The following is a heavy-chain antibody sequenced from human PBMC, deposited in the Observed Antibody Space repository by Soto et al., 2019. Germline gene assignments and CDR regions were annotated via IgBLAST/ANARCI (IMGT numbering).Heavy chain of an antibody. CDR1: GFSFNSYA. V-gene: IGHV3-23*01. CDR3: VNQRGSGKTYYYKMDV. D-gene: IGHD3-10*01. J-gene: IGHJ6*02. CDR2: INYNSRAT. Sequence: EVQLLESGGGLVQPGGSLRLSCETSGFSFNSYAMTWVRQAPGMGLEWVAVINYNSRATFHAQSVKGRFTISRDNSRNTVFLQMDSLRAEDTAVYYCVNQRGSGKTYYYKMDVWGLGTTFIVSS.